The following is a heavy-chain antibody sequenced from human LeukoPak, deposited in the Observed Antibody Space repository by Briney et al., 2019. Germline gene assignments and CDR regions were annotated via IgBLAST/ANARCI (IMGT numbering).Heavy chain of an antibody. V-gene: IGHV3-74*01. CDR2: MYGDMRDI. CDR3: ARDLGLRGST. Sequence: GGSLRLSCEASGLTFSNSWMHWVRQVPGKGLVWVSRMYGDMRDISYADSVKGRFTISRDNAKNTVYLQMNSLRGEDTAVYYCARDLGLRGSTWGQGALVTVSS. CDR1: GLTFSNSW. D-gene: IGHD5-12*01. J-gene: IGHJ5*02.